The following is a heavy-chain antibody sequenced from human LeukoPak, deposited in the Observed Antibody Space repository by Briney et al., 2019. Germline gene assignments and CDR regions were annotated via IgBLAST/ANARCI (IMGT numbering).Heavy chain of an antibody. CDR2: IGSNGGTT. CDR3: VKGFQGYCSSIRCSGY. Sequence: GGSLRLSCSASGFTFSNYAMHWVRRAPGKGLEHVSAIGSNGGTTYYADSVKGRFTISRNNSKNPLYLQMSTLRAEDPAVYYCVKGFQGYCSSIRCSGYWGQGTLVIVSS. V-gene: IGHV3-64D*06. CDR1: GFTFSNYA. D-gene: IGHD2-2*01. J-gene: IGHJ4*02.